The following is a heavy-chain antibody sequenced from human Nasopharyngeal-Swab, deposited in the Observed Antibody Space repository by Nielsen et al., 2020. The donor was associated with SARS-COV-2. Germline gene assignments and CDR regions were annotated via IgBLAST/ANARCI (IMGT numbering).Heavy chain of an antibody. CDR2: IYYSGST. Sequence: PGKGLEWIGYIYYSGSTYYNPSLKSRVTISVDRSKNQFSLKLSSVTAADTAVYYCARGSAQYSGYDIGHYYYYYMDVWGKGTTVTVSS. V-gene: IGHV4-30-4*07. J-gene: IGHJ6*03. CDR3: ARGSAQYSGYDIGHYYYYYMDV. D-gene: IGHD5-12*01.